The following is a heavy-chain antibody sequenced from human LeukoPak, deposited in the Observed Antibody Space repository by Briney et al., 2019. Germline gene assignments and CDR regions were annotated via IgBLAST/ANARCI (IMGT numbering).Heavy chain of an antibody. Sequence: SGPTLVKPTQTLTLTCTFSGFSLSTSGVGVGWIRQPPGKALEWLALIYWNDDKRYSPSLKSRFTITKDTSKNLVVLTMTNMDPVDTATYYCAHSGTVTTPHDAFDIWGQGTMVTVSS. J-gene: IGHJ3*02. CDR3: AHSGTVTTPHDAFDI. V-gene: IGHV2-5*01. CDR2: IYWNDDK. CDR1: GFSLSTSGVG. D-gene: IGHD4-17*01.